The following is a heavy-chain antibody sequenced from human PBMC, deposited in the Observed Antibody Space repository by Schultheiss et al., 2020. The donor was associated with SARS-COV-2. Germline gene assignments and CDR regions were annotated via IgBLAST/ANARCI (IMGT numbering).Heavy chain of an antibody. D-gene: IGHD2-2*01. CDR3: ARPSQPFAEGLYFDL. CDR1: GGSIGGYY. Sequence: SETLSLTCTVSGGSIGGYYWTWIRQPPGKGLEWIGYISYSGITNYNPSLKSRVSISADTSKSRFSLRLSSVAAADTAVYYCARPSQPFAEGLYFDLWGRGTLVTVSS. V-gene: IGHV4-59*01. CDR2: ISYSGIT. J-gene: IGHJ2*01.